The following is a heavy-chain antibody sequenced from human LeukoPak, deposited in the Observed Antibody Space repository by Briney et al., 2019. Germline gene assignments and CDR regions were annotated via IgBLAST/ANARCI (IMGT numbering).Heavy chain of an antibody. D-gene: IGHD2-2*02. CDR3: ARDPLYCSSTSCYRYGMDV. Sequence: GGSLRLSCAASGFTFSSYGMHWVRQAPGKGLEWVAVIWYDGSNKYYADSVKGRFTIPRDNSKNTLYLQVNSLRAEDTAVYYCARDPLYCSSTSCYRYGMDVWGQGTTVTVSS. V-gene: IGHV3-33*01. J-gene: IGHJ6*02. CDR2: IWYDGSNK. CDR1: GFTFSSYG.